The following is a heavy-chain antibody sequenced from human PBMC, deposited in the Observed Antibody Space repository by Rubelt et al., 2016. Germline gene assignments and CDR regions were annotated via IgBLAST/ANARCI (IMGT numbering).Heavy chain of an antibody. Sequence: QVQLQESGPGLVKPSETLSLTCTVSGGSISTYYWNWIRQPPGQGLEWIGYVYYSGSTNYNPSLRSRLTISVDTSRNQFSLRLSSVTAADTAVYYCARQSTGHSNWFDPWGQGTLVTVSS. CDR1: GGSISTYY. J-gene: IGHJ5*02. D-gene: IGHD2-2*01. CDR3: ARQSTGHSNWFDP. CDR2: VYYSGST. V-gene: IGHV4-59*08.